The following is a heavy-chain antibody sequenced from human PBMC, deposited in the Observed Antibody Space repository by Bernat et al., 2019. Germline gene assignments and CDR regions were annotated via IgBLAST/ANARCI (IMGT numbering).Heavy chain of an antibody. CDR2: INADGPT. J-gene: IGHJ4*02. Sequence: EVQLVESGGDFVQPGGSLRLSCAASGFTVSHNYMSWVRQAPGKGLEWVSVINADGPTYYADSVKGRFTIARDNSKNTLYLQMDSLRVEDTAVYYCARGKRGSGSYEWGQGTLFTVSS. CDR1: GFTVSHNY. CDR3: ARGKRGSGSYE. V-gene: IGHV3-66*01. D-gene: IGHD1-26*01.